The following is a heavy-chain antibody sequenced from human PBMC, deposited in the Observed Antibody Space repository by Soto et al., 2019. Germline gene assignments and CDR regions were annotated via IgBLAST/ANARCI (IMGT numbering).Heavy chain of an antibody. J-gene: IGHJ4*02. CDR3: AFSYYYDSSGQHY. CDR2: IYYSGST. CDR1: GGSISSSSYY. Sequence: PSETLSLTCTVCGGSISSSSYYWGWIRQPPGKGLEWIGSIYYSGSTYYNPSLKSRVTISVDTSKNQFSLKLSSVTAADTAVYYCAFSYYYDSSGQHYWGQGTLVTVSS. V-gene: IGHV4-39*01. D-gene: IGHD3-22*01.